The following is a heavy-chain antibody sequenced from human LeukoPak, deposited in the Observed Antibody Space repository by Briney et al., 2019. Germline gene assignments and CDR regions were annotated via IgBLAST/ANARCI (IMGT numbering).Heavy chain of an antibody. V-gene: IGHV1-2*02. CDR2: INPNSGGT. CDR3: ARVSFASSDSFDY. CDR1: GYTFTGYF. Sequence: GASVKVSCKASGYTFTGYFLHWVRRAPGQGFEWMGWINPNSGGTYYTQRFQGRVTMTRDTSISTAYMELSGLRSDDTAVYYCARVSFASSDSFDYWGQGTLVTVSS. D-gene: IGHD6-19*01. J-gene: IGHJ4*02.